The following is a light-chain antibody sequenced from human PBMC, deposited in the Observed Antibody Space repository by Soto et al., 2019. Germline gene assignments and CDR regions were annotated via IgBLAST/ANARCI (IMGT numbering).Light chain of an antibody. V-gene: IGKV3-20*01. J-gene: IGKJ2*01. CDR3: HQYDNAPQT. Sequence: DIVLTQSPGTLSLSPGDRATLSCRASQSVSNNYLAWYQQKPGQAPRLLIYGASNRATGIPDRFSGSGSGTDFTLTISRLEPEDFAVYYCHQYDNAPQTFGQGTKVDIK. CDR1: QSVSNNY. CDR2: GAS.